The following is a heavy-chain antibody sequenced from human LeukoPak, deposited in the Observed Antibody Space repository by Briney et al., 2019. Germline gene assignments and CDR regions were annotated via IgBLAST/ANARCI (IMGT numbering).Heavy chain of an antibody. V-gene: IGHV5-51*01. D-gene: IGHD3-9*01. CDR3: ARIRRYYDILTGLHDAFDI. J-gene: IGHJ3*02. CDR2: IYPGDSDT. Sequence: GESLKISCKGSGDSFTSYWIGWVRQMPGKGLEWMGIIYPGDSDTRYSPSFQGQVTISADKSISTAYLQWSSLKASDTAMYYCARIRRYYDILTGLHDAFDIWGQGTMVTVSS. CDR1: GDSFTSYW.